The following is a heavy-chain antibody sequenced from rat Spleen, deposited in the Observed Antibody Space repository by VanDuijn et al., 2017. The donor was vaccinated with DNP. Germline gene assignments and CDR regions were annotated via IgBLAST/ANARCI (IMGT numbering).Heavy chain of an antibody. V-gene: IGHV6-6*01. Sequence: EVQVLESGGGLVQPGNSLKLSCATSGFTFSSAWMYWYRQFPERRLEWVARIKPKSNNYATDYTDSVKGRFTISRDDSKSTIYLQMKNLKEEDTAIYYCAWPSTWGQGVMVTVSS. CDR2: IKPKSNNYAT. CDR3: AWPST. D-gene: IGHD1-10*01. CDR1: GFTFSSAW. J-gene: IGHJ2*01.